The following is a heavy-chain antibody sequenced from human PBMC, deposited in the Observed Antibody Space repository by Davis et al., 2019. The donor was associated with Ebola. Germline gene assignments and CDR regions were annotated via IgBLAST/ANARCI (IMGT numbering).Heavy chain of an antibody. CDR3: AATVGPTKAAFDI. Sequence: GESLKISCGASGFIVSTNYVTWVHQAPGKGLEWVSIIYGGGGKNYADSVRGRFTISRDNSKNTVHLQMNSLRGEDTAVYYCAATVGPTKAAFDIWGQGTEVTVSS. CDR2: IYGGGGK. D-gene: IGHD1-26*01. V-gene: IGHV3-53*01. J-gene: IGHJ3*02. CDR1: GFIVSTNY.